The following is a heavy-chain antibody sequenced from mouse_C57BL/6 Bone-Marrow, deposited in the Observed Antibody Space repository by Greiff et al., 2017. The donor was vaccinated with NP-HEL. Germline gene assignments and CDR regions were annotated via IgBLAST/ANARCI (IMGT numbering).Heavy chain of an antibody. CDR1: GYTFTSYN. V-gene: IGHV1-12*01. J-gene: IGHJ2*01. CDR3: ARIYYGSSYLDY. Sequence: QVQLKQSGAELVRPGASVKMSCKASGYTFTSYNMHWVKQTPRQGLEWIGAIYPGNGDTSYTQKFKGKATLTVDKSSSTAYMQLSSLTSEDSAVYFCARIYYGSSYLDYWGQGTTLTVSS. CDR2: IYPGNGDT. D-gene: IGHD1-1*01.